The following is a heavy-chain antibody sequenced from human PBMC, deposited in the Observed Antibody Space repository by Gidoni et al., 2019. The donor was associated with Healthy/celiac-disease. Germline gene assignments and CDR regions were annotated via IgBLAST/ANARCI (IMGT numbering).Heavy chain of an antibody. J-gene: IGHJ4*02. V-gene: IGHV3-30*04. D-gene: IGHD2-21*01. CDR1: GFTFRRYA. CDR2: ISYDGSNK. CDR3: AREFWDIVVVIAIQDPRWGFDY. Sequence: QVQLVESGGGVVQPGRSLRLACAASGFTFRRYAMHWVRQAPGKGLEWVAVISYDGSNKYYADAVKGRFTISRDNSKNTLYLQMNSLRAEDTAVYYCAREFWDIVVVIAIQDPRWGFDYWGQGTLVTVSS.